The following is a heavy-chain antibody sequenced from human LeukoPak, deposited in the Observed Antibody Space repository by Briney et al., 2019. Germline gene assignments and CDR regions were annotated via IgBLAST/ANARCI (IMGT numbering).Heavy chain of an antibody. J-gene: IGHJ4*02. CDR1: GYTFSSYV. V-gene: IGHV1-3*01. D-gene: IGHD1-1*01. CDR2: INVGNGDT. Sequence: HRASVKVSCKASGYTFSSYVIHWLRRAPGQRLEWMGWINVGNGDTKYSQKFQGRVTIARDTSASTAYMELSSLRSEDTAIYYCAKDRGGTGDLDYWGQGTLVTVSS. CDR3: AKDRGGTGDLDY.